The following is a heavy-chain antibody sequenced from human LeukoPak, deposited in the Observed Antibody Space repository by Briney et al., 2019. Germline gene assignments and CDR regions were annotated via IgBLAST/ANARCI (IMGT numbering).Heavy chain of an antibody. D-gene: IGHD3-3*01. J-gene: IGHJ4*02. V-gene: IGHV1-46*01. CDR3: ARAPFLGLWSGYSFDY. CDR1: GDIFTNYY. CDR2: INPNGGDT. Sequence: ASVKVSCKASGDIFTNYYFHWVRQAPGLGLEWMGIINPNGGDTNYAQKFQGRVTMTRDTSANTVYMELISLRSDDTAVYYCARAPFLGLWSGYSFDYWGQGTLVAVSS.